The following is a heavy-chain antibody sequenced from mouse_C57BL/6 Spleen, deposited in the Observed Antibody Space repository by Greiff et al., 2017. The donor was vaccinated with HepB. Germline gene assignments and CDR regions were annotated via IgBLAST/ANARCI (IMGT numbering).Heavy chain of an antibody. V-gene: IGHV1-4*01. D-gene: IGHD1-1*01. CDR3: ASYYGSSTIGYAMDY. CDR1: GYTFTSYT. Sequence: VQLQQSGAELARPGASVKMSCKASGYTFTSYTMHWVKQRPGQGLEWIGYINPSSGYTKYNQKFKDKATLTADKSSSTAYMQLSSLTSEDSAVYYCASYYGSSTIGYAMDYWGQGTSVTVSS. CDR2: INPSSGYT. J-gene: IGHJ4*01.